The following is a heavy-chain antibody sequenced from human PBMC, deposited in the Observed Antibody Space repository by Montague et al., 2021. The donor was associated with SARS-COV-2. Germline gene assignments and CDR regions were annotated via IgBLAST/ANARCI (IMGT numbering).Heavy chain of an antibody. J-gene: IGHJ5*02. D-gene: IGHD3-3*01. CDR1: GNSVNTGGYY. Sequence: TLSLTCTVSGNSVNTGGYYWSRIRQLPGKGLEWIGYIYYSGTTSYNPSLQSRLIISVDTSKNQFSLSLTSVTAADTAVYYCARAVVTNYNFWSGYSRVPDANWFDPWGQGTLVTVSS. CDR2: IYYSGTT. V-gene: IGHV4-31*03. CDR3: ARAVVTNYNFWSGYSRVPDANWFDP.